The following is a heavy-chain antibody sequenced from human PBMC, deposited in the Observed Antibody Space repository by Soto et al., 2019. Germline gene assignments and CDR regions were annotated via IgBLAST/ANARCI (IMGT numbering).Heavy chain of an antibody. CDR1: GFTVSSYA. D-gene: IGHD3-16*02. CDR3: AKSRVFIGVIVTLLDS. Sequence: EVQLLESRGGLVQPGGSLTLSCATSGFTVSSYAMVWVRQAAEKGLEWVASISNNGDTAYYADSVKGRFTISRGNSENTLYLQMNGLRADDTALYFCAKSRVFIGVIVTLLDSWGQGTQVTVSS. J-gene: IGHJ4*02. CDR2: ISNNGDTA. V-gene: IGHV3-23*01.